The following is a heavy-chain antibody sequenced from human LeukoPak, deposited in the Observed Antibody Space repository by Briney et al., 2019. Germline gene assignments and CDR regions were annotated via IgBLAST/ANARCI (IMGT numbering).Heavy chain of an antibody. Sequence: ESGPGLVKPSQTLSLTCSVSTASISSYYWSWIQQPPGKGLEWIGYVFHSGSTNYNPSLKSRVTISVDTSKNQFSLRLNSVTAADTAVYYCARVPQGPRRGMVRGAPVQYFDDWGQGTLVTVSS. CDR2: VFHSGST. J-gene: IGHJ4*02. D-gene: IGHD3-10*01. CDR3: ARVPQGPRRGMVRGAPVQYFDD. CDR1: TASISSYY. V-gene: IGHV4-59*01.